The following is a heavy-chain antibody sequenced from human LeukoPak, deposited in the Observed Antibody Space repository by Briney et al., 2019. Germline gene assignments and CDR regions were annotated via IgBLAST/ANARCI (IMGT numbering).Heavy chain of an antibody. J-gene: IGHJ3*02. V-gene: IGHV4-59*01. CDR3: AKTIPFSSAAFDI. CDR2: TYYSGST. D-gene: IGHD2/OR15-2a*01. Sequence: PSETLSLTCTVSGGSISSYYWSWIRQPPGKGLEWIGNTYYSGSTNYNPSLKSRVTISVDTSKNQFSLKLSSVTAADTAVYYCAKTIPFSSAAFDIWGQGTMVTVSS. CDR1: GGSISSYY.